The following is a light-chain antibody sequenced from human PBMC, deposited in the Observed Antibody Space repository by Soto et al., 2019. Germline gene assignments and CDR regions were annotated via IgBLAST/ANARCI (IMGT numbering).Light chain of an antibody. J-gene: IGLJ1*01. Sequence: QSVLTQPASVSGSPGQSITISCTGTISDVGSYNYVSWYQQYPGKAPKLMIYDVSTRPSGVSDRFSGSKSGNTASLTISGLRAEDEADYYCGSYTTSSTYVLGNGTKGTVL. CDR2: DVS. V-gene: IGLV2-14*03. CDR3: GSYTTSSTYV. CDR1: ISDVGSYNY.